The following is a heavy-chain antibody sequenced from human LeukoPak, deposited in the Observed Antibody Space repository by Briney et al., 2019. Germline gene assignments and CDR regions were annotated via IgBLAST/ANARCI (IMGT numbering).Heavy chain of an antibody. CDR2: INHSGST. D-gene: IGHD2-15*01. CDR1: GGSFSGYY. V-gene: IGHV4-34*01. Sequence: SETLSLTCAVYGGSFSGYYWSWIRQPPGKGLEWSGEINHSGSTNYNPSLKSRVTISVDTSKNHFSLSLRSVTAADTAVYFCARLSAAVHLGAFDIWGQGTMVTVSS. CDR3: ARLSAAVHLGAFDI. J-gene: IGHJ3*02.